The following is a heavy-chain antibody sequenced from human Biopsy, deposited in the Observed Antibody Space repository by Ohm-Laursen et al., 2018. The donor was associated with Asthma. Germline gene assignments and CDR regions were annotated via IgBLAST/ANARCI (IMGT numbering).Heavy chain of an antibody. Sequence: SSVTVACKSLGGTFNTYVIGWARQAPGQGLEWLGGINSVFGTATYPQKFQDRVTITADDSTSTVYMELSSLRSEDTAVYYCARKAGSCISRTCYSLDFWGQGTLVTVSS. V-gene: IGHV1-69*01. J-gene: IGHJ4*02. CDR2: INSVFGTA. CDR3: ARKAGSCISRTCYSLDF. CDR1: GGTFNTYV. D-gene: IGHD2-2*01.